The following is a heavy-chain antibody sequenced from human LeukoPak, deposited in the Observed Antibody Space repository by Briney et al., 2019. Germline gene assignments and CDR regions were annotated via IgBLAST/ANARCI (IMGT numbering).Heavy chain of an antibody. CDR1: GFTFSSSA. CDR2: ISGSGGST. J-gene: IGHJ3*02. D-gene: IGHD6-13*01. Sequence: GGSLRLSCAASGFTFSSSATCWVRQAPGKGLERVSGISGSGGSTYYADSVKGRFTISRDNSKITLYLQMNSLRAEDTAVYYCAKAASSSWYDDAFDIWGQGTMVSVSS. V-gene: IGHV3-23*01. CDR3: AKAASSSWYDDAFDI.